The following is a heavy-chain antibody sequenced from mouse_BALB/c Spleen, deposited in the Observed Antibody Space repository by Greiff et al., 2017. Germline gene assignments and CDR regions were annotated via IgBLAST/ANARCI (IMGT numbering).Heavy chain of an antibody. CDR1: GFTFSSYG. CDR3: ARQGGITRGYFDV. CDR2: ISSGGSYT. V-gene: IGHV5-6*01. Sequence: VQLKESGGDLVKPGGSLKLSCAASGFTFSSYGMSCVRQTPDKRLEWVATISSGGSYTYYPDSVKGRFTISRDNAKNTLYLQMSSLKSEDTAMYYCARQGGITRGYFDVWGAGTTVTVSS. J-gene: IGHJ1*01. D-gene: IGHD1-2*01.